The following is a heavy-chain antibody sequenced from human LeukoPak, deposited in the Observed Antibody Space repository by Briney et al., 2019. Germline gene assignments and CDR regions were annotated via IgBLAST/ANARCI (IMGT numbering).Heavy chain of an antibody. Sequence: GGSLRLSCAASGFTFDDYGMSWVRQAPGKGLEWVSGINWNGGSTGYADSVKGRFTISRDNAKNSLYLQMNSLRAEDTAVYYCAKGVLGYSVPFLDCWGQGVLVTVSS. J-gene: IGHJ4*02. V-gene: IGHV3-20*04. CDR2: INWNGGST. CDR1: GFTFDDYG. D-gene: IGHD3-10*02. CDR3: AKGVLGYSVPFLDC.